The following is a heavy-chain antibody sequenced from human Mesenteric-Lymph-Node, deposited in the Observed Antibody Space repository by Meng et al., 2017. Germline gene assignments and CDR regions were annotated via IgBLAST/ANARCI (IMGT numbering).Heavy chain of an antibody. CDR1: GFTFSSYA. CDR2: ISGSGGST. Sequence: GESLKISCAASGFTFSSYAMSWVRQAPGKGLEWVSAISGSGGSTYYADSAKGRFTISRDNSKNTLYLQMNSLRAEDTAVYYCAKDLPEHYDSSGYTDYWGQGTLVTVSS. V-gene: IGHV3-23*01. CDR3: AKDLPEHYDSSGYTDY. J-gene: IGHJ4*02. D-gene: IGHD3-22*01.